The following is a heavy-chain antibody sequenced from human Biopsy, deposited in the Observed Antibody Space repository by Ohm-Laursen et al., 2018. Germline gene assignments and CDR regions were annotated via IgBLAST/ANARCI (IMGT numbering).Heavy chain of an antibody. CDR1: GFTFSSHA. Sequence: LRLSCAASGFTFSSHAMSWVRQAPGKGLECVSVINGSGGSTYYADPVKGRFTISRDNSKDTLYLQMNSLTAEDTAVYYCAKGRVGNSGSLDIWGHGTMVTVSS. J-gene: IGHJ3*02. CDR2: INGSGGST. D-gene: IGHD1-1*01. CDR3: AKGRVGNSGSLDI. V-gene: IGHV3-23*01.